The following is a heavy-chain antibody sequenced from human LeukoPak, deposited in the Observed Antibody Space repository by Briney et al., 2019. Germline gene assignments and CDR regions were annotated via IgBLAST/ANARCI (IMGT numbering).Heavy chain of an antibody. CDR3: AKPQYCSSTSCYAGNFDY. CDR1: GFTFSSYA. J-gene: IGHJ4*02. D-gene: IGHD2-2*01. CDR2: ISGSGGST. Sequence: PGGSLRLSCAASGFTFSSYAMSWVRQAPGKGLEWVSAISGSGGSTYYADSVKGRFTISRDNSKNTLYLQVNSLKAEDTAVYYCAKPQYCSSTSCYAGNFDYWGQGTLVTVSS. V-gene: IGHV3-23*01.